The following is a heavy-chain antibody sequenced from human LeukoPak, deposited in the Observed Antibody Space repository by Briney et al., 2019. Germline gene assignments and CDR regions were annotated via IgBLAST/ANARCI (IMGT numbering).Heavy chain of an antibody. CDR2: ISGSGGST. V-gene: IGHV3-23*01. J-gene: IGHJ4*02. D-gene: IGHD2-2*01. CDR1: XXA. CDR3: AKPYCSSTSCYADFDY. Sequence: XXAXXWVRQXPXXXXEWVSAISGSGGSTYYADSVKGRFTISRDNSKNTLYLQMNSLRAEDTAVYYCAKPYCSSTSCYADFDYWGQGTLVTVSS.